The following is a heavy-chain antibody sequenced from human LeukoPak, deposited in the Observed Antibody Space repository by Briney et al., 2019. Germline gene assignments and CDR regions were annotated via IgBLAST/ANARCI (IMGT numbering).Heavy chain of an antibody. J-gene: IGHJ6*02. CDR3: ARVAVVITDYYGMDV. CDR2: ISYDGSNK. V-gene: IGHV3-30-3*01. Sequence: GGSLRLSCAASGFTFSSYAMHWVRQAPGKGLEWVAVISYDGSNKYYADSVKGRFTISRDNSKNTLYLQMNSLRAEDTAVYYCARVAVVITDYYGMDVWGQGTTVTVSS. D-gene: IGHD3-22*01. CDR1: GFTFSSYA.